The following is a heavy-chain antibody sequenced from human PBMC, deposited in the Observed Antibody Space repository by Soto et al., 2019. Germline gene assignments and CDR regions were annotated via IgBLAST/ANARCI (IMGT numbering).Heavy chain of an antibody. J-gene: IGHJ6*02. V-gene: IGHV5-10-1*01. D-gene: IGHD6-19*01. CDR2: IDPSDSYT. Sequence: PGEALNLSCKGSGYSVTSYWISWVRQMPGKGLEWMGRIDPSDSYTNYSPSFQGHVTISADKSISTAYLQWSSLKASDTAMYYCARPGVAVADDDYYGMDVWGQGTTVTVSS. CDR3: ARPGVAVADDDYYGMDV. CDR1: GYSVTSYW.